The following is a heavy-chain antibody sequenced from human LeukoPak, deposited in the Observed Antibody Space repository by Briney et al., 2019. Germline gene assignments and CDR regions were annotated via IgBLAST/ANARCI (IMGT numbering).Heavy chain of an antibody. CDR2: IYSGGST. CDR1: GFTFSSYA. Sequence: PGGSLRLSCAASGFTFSSYAMSWVRQAPGKGLEWVSVIYSGGSTYYADSVKGRFTISRDNSKNTLYLQMNSLRAEDTAVYYCAKDALADYWGQGTLVTVSS. CDR3: AKDALADY. J-gene: IGHJ4*02. V-gene: IGHV3-23*03.